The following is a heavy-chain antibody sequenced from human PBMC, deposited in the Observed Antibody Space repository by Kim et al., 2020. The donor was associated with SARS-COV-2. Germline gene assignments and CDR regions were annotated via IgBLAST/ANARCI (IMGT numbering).Heavy chain of an antibody. V-gene: IGHV3-21*01. CDR2: IRSSSNYI. CDR3: ARGLVRRGGVDV. J-gene: IGHJ6*02. Sequence: GGSLRLSCAASGFTFSSYSMTWVRQAPGKGLEWVSSIRSSSNYIYYADSVKGRFTISRDNAKNSLYLHMNSLRAEDTAVYYCARGLVRRGGVDVWGQGTTVTVSS. CDR1: GFTFSSYS. D-gene: IGHD3-16*01.